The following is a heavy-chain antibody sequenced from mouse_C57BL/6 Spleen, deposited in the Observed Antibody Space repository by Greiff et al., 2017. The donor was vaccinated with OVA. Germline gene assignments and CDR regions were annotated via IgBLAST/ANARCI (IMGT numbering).Heavy chain of an antibody. V-gene: IGHV1-80*01. CDR1: GYAFSSYW. Sequence: QVQLKESGAELVKPGASVKISCKASGYAFSSYWMNWVKQRPGKGLEWIGQIYPGDGDTNYNGKFKGKATLTADKSSSTAYMQLSSLTSEDSAVYFCARYDYDGGFAYWGQGTLVTVSA. J-gene: IGHJ3*01. CDR3: ARYDYDGGFAY. CDR2: IYPGDGDT. D-gene: IGHD2-4*01.